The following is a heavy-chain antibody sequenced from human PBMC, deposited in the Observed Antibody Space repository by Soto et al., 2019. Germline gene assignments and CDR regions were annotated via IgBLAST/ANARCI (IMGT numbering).Heavy chain of an antibody. CDR2: ISGSGGST. D-gene: IGHD3-10*01. V-gene: IGHV3-23*01. J-gene: IGHJ4*02. Sequence: GGSLRLSCAASGFTFSSYAMSWVRQAPGKGLEWVSAISGSGGSTYYEDSVKGRFTISRDNSKNTLYLQMNSLRAEDTAVYYCAKGVWFGELLNQVDYWGQGTLVTVSS. CDR1: GFTFSSYA. CDR3: AKGVWFGELLNQVDY.